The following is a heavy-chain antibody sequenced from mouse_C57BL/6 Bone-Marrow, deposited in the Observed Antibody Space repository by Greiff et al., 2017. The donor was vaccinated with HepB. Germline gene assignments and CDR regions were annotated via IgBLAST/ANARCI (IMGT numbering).Heavy chain of an antibody. V-gene: IGHV3-6*01. D-gene: IGHD1-1*01. CDR2: ISYDGSN. CDR3: ARVEYYGSSSWFAY. CDR1: GYSITSGYY. J-gene: IGHJ3*01. Sequence: DVQLQESGPGLVKPSQSLSLTCSVTGYSITSGYYWNWIRQFPGNKLEWMGYISYDGSNNYNPSLKNRISITRDTSKNQFFLKLNSVTTEDTATYYCARVEYYGSSSWFAYWGQGTLVTVSA.